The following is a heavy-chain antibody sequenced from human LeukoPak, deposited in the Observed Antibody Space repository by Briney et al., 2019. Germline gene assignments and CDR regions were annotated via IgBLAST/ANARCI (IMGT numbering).Heavy chain of an antibody. V-gene: IGHV4-39*01. CDR2: TYYSGST. CDR3: ARHRIAARVSFDY. CDR1: GGSNRSSYYY. Sequence: SETLSLTCTVPGGSNRSSYYYWGWIRQPPGRGLEWIGSTYYSGSTYYNPSLKSRVTISEDTSKNQFSLKLNSVTAADTAVYYCARHRIAARVSFDYWGQGTLVTVSS. J-gene: IGHJ4*02. D-gene: IGHD6-6*01.